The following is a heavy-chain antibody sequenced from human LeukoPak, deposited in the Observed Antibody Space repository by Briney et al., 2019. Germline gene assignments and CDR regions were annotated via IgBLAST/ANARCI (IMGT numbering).Heavy chain of an antibody. D-gene: IGHD3-22*01. CDR3: ARGSTYYESSGQVPFDY. V-gene: IGHV3-48*01. Sequence: PSETLSLTCTVSGGSISSSSYYWGWIRQPPGKGLEWVSFISSSSSTIYYADSVKGRFTISRDNAKNSLYLQMNSLRAEDTAVYYCARGSTYYESSGQVPFDYWGQGTLVTVSS. CDR2: ISSSSSTI. J-gene: IGHJ4*02. CDR1: GGSISSSSYY.